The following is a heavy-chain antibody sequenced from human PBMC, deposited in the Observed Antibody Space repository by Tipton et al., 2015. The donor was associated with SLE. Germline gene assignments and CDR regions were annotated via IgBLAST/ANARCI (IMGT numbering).Heavy chain of an antibody. Sequence: TLSLTCTVSGGSISSGSYYWSWIRQPAGKGLEWIGRIYTSGSTNYNPSLKSRVTISVDTSKNQFSLKLGSVTAADTAVYYCARALSSSGGFDYWGQGTLVTVSS. D-gene: IGHD6-13*01. J-gene: IGHJ4*02. CDR2: IYTSGST. CDR1: GGSISSGSYY. CDR3: ARALSSSGGFDY. V-gene: IGHV4-61*02.